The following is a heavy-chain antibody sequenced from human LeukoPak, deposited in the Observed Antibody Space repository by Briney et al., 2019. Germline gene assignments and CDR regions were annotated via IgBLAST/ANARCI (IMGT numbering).Heavy chain of an antibody. CDR3: ARGRFNRSGYYFHYYYYYMDV. CDR1: GGSFSGYY. CDR2: INHSGST. V-gene: IGHV4-34*01. D-gene: IGHD3-22*01. Sequence: KPSETLSLACAVYGGSFSGYYWSWIRQPPGKGLEWIGEINHSGSTNYNPSLKSRVTISVDTSKNQFSLKLSSVTAADTAVYYCARGRFNRSGYYFHYYYYYMDVWGKGTTVTVSS. J-gene: IGHJ6*03.